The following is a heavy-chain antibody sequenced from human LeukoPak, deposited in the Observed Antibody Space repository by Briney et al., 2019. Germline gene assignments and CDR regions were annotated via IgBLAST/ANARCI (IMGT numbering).Heavy chain of an antibody. D-gene: IGHD2-8*01. V-gene: IGHV4-59*01. CDR3: ARSLGMLSYYYMDV. CDR2: IYYSGST. J-gene: IGHJ6*03. CDR1: GGSISSYY. Sequence: SETLTLTCTVSGGSISSYYWSWIRQPPGKGLEWIGYIYYSGSTNYNPSLKSRVTISVDTSKNQFSLKLSSVTAADTAVYYCARSLGMLSYYYMDVWGKGTTVTVSS.